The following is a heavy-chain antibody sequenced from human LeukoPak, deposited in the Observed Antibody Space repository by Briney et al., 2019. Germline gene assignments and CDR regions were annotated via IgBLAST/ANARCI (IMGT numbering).Heavy chain of an antibody. Sequence: SETLSLTCAVSGYSLGKNYYWGWIRQSPGKGLEWIGRIYGRASTSYNPSLMYRVTMSVDTSKNHFSLQLTSVTAADTAVYYCARYDSRGSAPTKFDYWGPGIQVTVSS. D-gene: IGHD3-3*01. CDR3: ARYDSRGSAPTKFDY. CDR1: GYSLGKNYY. V-gene: IGHV4-38-2*01. J-gene: IGHJ4*02. CDR2: IYGRAST.